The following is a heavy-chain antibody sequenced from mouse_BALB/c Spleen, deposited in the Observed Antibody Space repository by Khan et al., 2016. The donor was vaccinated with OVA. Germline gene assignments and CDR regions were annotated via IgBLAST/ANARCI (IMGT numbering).Heavy chain of an antibody. J-gene: IGHJ4*01. CDR1: GFSSTNYG. CDR3: DNIFKGKRYYAFDY. Sequence: QVQLKESGPGLVAPSQSLSITCTVSGFSSTNYGVHWVRQPPGKGLEWLGVIWAGGSTNYNSALMSRLSIRKAKAKSQVFLRMNSLQTYDTDVYYCDNIFKGKRYYAFDYWGQGTSVTVSA. V-gene: IGHV2-9*02. D-gene: IGHD1-3*01. CDR2: IWAGGST.